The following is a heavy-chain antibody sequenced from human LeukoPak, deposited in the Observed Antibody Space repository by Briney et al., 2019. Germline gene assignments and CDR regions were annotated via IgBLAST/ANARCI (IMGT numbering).Heavy chain of an antibody. CDR2: INPSGGST. V-gene: IGHV1-46*01. CDR1: GYTFTSYY. D-gene: IGHD3-22*01. J-gene: IGHJ5*02. CDR3: ARDPTPSYDSSGYYNWFDP. Sequence: PLASVKVSCKASGYTFTSYYMHWVRQAPGQGLEWMGIINPSGGSTSYAQKFQGRVTMTRDMSTSTVYMELSSLRSEDTAVYYCARDPTPSYDSSGYYNWFDPWGQGTLVTVSS.